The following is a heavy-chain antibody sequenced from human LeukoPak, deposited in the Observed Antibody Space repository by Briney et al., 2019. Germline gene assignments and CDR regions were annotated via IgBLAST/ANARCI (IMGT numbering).Heavy chain of an antibody. Sequence: GGSLRLSCAASGFTFSSYGMSWVRQAPGKGLEWVSSISGTSKYIHYSDSVKGRFTISRDNSKNSFYLQMNSLRAEDTAVYYCARDPVGWHYGSGSYPPYFDYWGQGTLVTVSS. CDR2: ISGTSKYI. D-gene: IGHD3-10*01. V-gene: IGHV3-21*01. CDR1: GFTFSSYG. J-gene: IGHJ4*02. CDR3: ARDPVGWHYGSGSYPPYFDY.